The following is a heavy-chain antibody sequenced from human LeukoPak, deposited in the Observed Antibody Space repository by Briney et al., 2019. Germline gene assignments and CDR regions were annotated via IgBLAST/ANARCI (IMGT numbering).Heavy chain of an antibody. CDR3: AKAGPPMLFSSGWYYFDS. D-gene: IGHD6-19*01. CDR2: ISTSGDST. CDR1: RFTFDSYV. V-gene: IGHV3-23*01. Sequence: GGSLRLSCAASRFTFDSYVMSWVRQAPGKGLEWVSGISTSGDSTYYADSVKGRFSISRDNSMDTLYLEMNSLRVEDTAVYYCAKAGPPMLFSSGWYYFDSWGQGILVTVSS. J-gene: IGHJ4*02.